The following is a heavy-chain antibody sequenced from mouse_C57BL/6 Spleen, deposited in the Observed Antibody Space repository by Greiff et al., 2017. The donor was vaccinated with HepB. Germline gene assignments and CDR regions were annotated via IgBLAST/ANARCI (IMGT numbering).Heavy chain of an antibody. J-gene: IGHJ3*01. D-gene: IGHD2-4*01. V-gene: IGHV1-20*01. Sequence: EVKLVESGPELVKPGDSVKISCKASGYSFTGYFMNWVMQSHGKSLEWIGRINPYNGDTFYNQKFKGKATLTVDKSSSTAHMELRSLTSEDSAVYYCARGYYDYDGVFAYWGQGTLVTVSA. CDR1: GYSFTGYF. CDR2: INPYNGDT. CDR3: ARGYYDYDGVFAY.